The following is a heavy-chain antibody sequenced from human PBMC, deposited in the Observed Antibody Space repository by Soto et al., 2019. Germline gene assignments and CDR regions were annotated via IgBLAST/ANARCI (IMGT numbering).Heavy chain of an antibody. CDR1: GFTFSSFA. CDR3: AKSPYSSASGTFDV. J-gene: IGHJ3*01. V-gene: IGHV3-23*01. CDR2: ISHSGGDT. Sequence: GGSLRLSCAASGFTFSSFAMNWVRQAPGKGLEWVSGISHSGGDTYYADSVKGRFTISRDNSKNTLYVQMNSLRAEDTAVYYCAKSPYSSASGTFDVWGQGTMVTVSS. D-gene: IGHD3-22*01.